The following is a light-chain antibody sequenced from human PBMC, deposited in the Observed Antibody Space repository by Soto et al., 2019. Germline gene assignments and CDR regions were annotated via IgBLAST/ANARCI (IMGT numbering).Light chain of an antibody. CDR2: DVS. J-gene: IGLJ1*01. Sequence: QSALTQPASVSGSPGQSTTISCTGTSSDVGGYNYVSWYQHHPGKAPKLLIYDVSNRPSGISNRFSGSKSDNTASLTISGLQPEDEADYYCSSYTTSNTRQIVFGTGTKATVL. V-gene: IGLV2-14*03. CDR3: SSYTTSNTRQIV. CDR1: SSDVGGYNY.